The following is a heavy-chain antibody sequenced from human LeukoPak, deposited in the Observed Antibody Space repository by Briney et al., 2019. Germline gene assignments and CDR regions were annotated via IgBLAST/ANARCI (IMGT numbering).Heavy chain of an antibody. Sequence: SETLSLTCTVSGGSISSGSYYWSWIRQPAGKGLEWIGRIYTSGSTNYSPSLKSRVTISVDTSKNQFSLKLSSVTAADTAVYYCARGDYDFWSGYLDYWGQGTLVTVSS. CDR2: IYTSGST. CDR1: GGSISSGSYY. D-gene: IGHD3-3*01. J-gene: IGHJ4*02. V-gene: IGHV4-61*02. CDR3: ARGDYDFWSGYLDY.